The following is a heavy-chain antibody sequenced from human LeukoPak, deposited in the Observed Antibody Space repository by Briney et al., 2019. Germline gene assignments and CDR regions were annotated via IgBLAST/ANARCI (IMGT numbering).Heavy chain of an antibody. J-gene: IGHJ3*02. D-gene: IGHD6-13*01. Sequence: TGGSLRLSCAASGFTFSSYWMHWVRQAPGKGLVWVSRINSDGSSTSYADSVKGRFTISRDNAKNTLYLQMNSLRAEDTAVYYCARVSLQLVRAFDIWGQGTMVTVSS. CDR2: INSDGSST. CDR1: GFTFSSYW. CDR3: ARVSLQLVRAFDI. V-gene: IGHV3-74*01.